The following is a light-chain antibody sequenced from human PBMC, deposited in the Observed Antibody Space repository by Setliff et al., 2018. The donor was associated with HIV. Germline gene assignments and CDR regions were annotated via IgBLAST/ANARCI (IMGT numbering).Light chain of an antibody. CDR1: SSDVGGYTL. CDR3: CSYAGTITFYV. Sequence: SVLTQPASVSGSPGQSITIPCTGTSSDVGGYTLVSWYQHHPGKAPKLMISEVSKRLSGVSNRFSGSRSGNTASLTISGLQAEDEADYYCCSYAGTITFYVFGTGTKVTVL. CDR2: EVS. J-gene: IGLJ1*01. V-gene: IGLV2-23*02.